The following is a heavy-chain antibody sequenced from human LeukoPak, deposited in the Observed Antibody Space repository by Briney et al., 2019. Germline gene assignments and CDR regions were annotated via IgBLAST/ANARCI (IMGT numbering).Heavy chain of an antibody. Sequence: GGSLRLSCAASGFTFSSYAMSWVRQAPGKGLEWVSGIYGSGGASFYADSVKGRFTISRDNSQNTVFLQMDSLRDEDTALYYCAKDLRKDGIWDIDYWGQGTLVTVSS. CDR2: IYGSGGAS. J-gene: IGHJ4*02. D-gene: IGHD1-14*01. V-gene: IGHV3-23*01. CDR3: AKDLRKDGIWDIDY. CDR1: GFTFSSYA.